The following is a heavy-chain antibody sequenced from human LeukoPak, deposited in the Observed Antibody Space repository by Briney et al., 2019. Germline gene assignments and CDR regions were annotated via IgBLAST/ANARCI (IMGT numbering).Heavy chain of an antibody. D-gene: IGHD3-10*01. V-gene: IGHV1-46*01. CDR3: ASGGSITMGWFDP. Sequence: ASVKVSCKASGYTFTGYYMHWVRQAPGQGLEWMGIINPSGGSTSYAQKFQGRVTMTRDMSTSTVYMELSSLRSEDTAVYYCASGGSITMGWFDPWGQGTLVTVSS. CDR2: INPSGGST. CDR1: GYTFTGYY. J-gene: IGHJ5*02.